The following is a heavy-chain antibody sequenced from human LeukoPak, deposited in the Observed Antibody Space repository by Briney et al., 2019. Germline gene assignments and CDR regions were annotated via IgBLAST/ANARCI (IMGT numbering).Heavy chain of an antibody. D-gene: IGHD3/OR15-3a*01. Sequence: GGSLRLSCAASGFTVSSNYMSWVRQAPGKELEWVSVIYSGGSTHYADSVKGRFTISRDNSKNTVFLQMNSLRAEDTAVYYCARADGTGGPYDYWGQGTLVTVSS. CDR1: GFTVSSNY. V-gene: IGHV3-53*01. J-gene: IGHJ4*02. CDR2: IYSGGST. CDR3: ARADGTGGPYDY.